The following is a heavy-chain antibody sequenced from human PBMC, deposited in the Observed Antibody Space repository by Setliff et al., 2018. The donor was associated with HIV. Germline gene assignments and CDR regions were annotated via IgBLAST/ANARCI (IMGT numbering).Heavy chain of an antibody. CDR3: ARRRGQKATGWYYFDF. J-gene: IGHJ4*02. D-gene: IGHD6-19*01. Sequence: SETLSLTCSVSGGPITSNTYFWDWIRQAPGKGLEWIGSIYHRGNTYYNPPLKSRVSISVDTSKRQFSLKLTSVTAGDSALYYCARRRGQKATGWYYFDFWGQGALVTAPQ. V-gene: IGHV4-39*01. CDR1: GGPITSNTYF. CDR2: IYHRGNT.